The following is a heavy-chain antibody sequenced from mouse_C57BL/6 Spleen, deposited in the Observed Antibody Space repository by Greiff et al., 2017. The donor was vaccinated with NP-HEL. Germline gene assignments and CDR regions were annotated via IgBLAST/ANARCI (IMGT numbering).Heavy chain of an antibody. CDR2: IVPEDGEL. CDR3: APIYYDHEGFAY. CDR1: GLNIKASY. V-gene: IGHV14-2*01. Sequence: EVRRVGSGADLVKPGASVKLSCQASGLNIKASYMPWVRQRMEQGLEWFGRIVPEDGELKYAPKFRGKATITADTSSNTAYLQLSSLTSEDTAVYYCAPIYYDHEGFAYWGQGTLVTVSA. D-gene: IGHD2-4*01. J-gene: IGHJ3*01.